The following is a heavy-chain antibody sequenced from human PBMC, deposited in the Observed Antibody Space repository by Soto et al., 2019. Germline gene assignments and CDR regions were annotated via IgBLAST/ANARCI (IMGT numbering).Heavy chain of an antibody. V-gene: IGHV1-46*01. J-gene: IGHJ6*02. CDR2: INPSGGST. CDR1: GYTFTSYY. D-gene: IGHD6-13*01. Sequence: GAXVKVSCKASGYTFTSYYMHWVRQAPGQGLEWMGIINPSGGSTSYAQKFQGRVTMTRDTSTSTVYMELSSLRSEDTAVYYCARDGIAAAGTRSRNMDVWGQGTTVPVSS. CDR3: ARDGIAAAGTRSRNMDV.